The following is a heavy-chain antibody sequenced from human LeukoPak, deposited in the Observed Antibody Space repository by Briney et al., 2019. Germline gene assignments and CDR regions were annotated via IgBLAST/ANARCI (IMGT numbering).Heavy chain of an antibody. V-gene: IGHV3-48*01. CDR3: ARDGYDFWSGYPTTVDF. Sequence: GGSLRLSCAASGFTFSTYAMKWVRQAQGKGGEGVSYISSSINTIYYADSVQGRFTISRDNANNSLYLQMNSLRAEDTAVYYCARDGYDFWSGYPTTVDFWGQGTLVTVSS. CDR1: GFTFSTYA. J-gene: IGHJ4*02. CDR2: ISSSINTI. D-gene: IGHD3-3*01.